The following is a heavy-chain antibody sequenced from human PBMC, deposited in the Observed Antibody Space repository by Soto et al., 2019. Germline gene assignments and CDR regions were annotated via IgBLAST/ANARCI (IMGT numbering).Heavy chain of an antibody. CDR1: GGTFSSYA. Sequence: ASVKVSCKASGGTFSSYAISWVRQAPGQGLEWMGGIIPIFGTANYAQKFQGRVTITADKSTSTAYMELSSLRSEDTAVYYCARDLSKMSIDYWGQGTLVTVSS. J-gene: IGHJ4*02. CDR3: ARDLSKMSIDY. CDR2: IIPIFGTA. V-gene: IGHV1-69*06. D-gene: IGHD6-6*01.